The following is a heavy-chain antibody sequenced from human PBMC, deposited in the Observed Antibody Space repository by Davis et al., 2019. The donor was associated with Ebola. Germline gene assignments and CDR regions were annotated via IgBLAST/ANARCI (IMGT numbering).Heavy chain of an antibody. Sequence: GESLKISCAASGFTFSSQAMSWVRQAPGKELEWVSTISANGGTTYSTDSMKGRFTISRDNSKNTLYLQMNSLGAEDTAVYYCAKSLFKYDFWNGYNNWDYFENWGQGTLVTVSS. V-gene: IGHV3-23*01. D-gene: IGHD3-3*01. CDR3: AKSLFKYDFWNGYNNWDYFEN. J-gene: IGHJ4*02. CDR1: GFTFSSQA. CDR2: ISANGGTT.